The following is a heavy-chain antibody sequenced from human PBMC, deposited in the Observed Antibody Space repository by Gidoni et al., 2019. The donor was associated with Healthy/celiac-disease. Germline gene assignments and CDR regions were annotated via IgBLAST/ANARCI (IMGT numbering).Heavy chain of an antibody. CDR2: IYYSGST. J-gene: IGHJ6*02. D-gene: IGHD3-3*01. V-gene: IGHV4-31*02. Sequence: IYYSGSTYYNPSLKSRVTISVDTSKNQFSLKLSSVTAADTAVYYCARDLVREIFGVYYYYGMDVWGQGTTVTVSS. CDR3: ARDLVREIFGVYYYYGMDV.